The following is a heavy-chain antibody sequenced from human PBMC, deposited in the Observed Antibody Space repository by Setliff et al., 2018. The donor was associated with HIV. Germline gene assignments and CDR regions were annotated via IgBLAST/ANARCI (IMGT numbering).Heavy chain of an antibody. J-gene: IGHJ4*02. CDR1: GGSISSTSYY. CDR2: IYYSGTT. Sequence: SETLSLTCTVSGGSISSTSYYWGWIRQSPGKGLEWIGSIYYSGTTYYNPSLKSRATVSVDTSKNQFSLILTSVTAADTAVYYCARRLLRGVRGPPCFDYWGQGTLVTVSS. V-gene: IGHV4-39*01. D-gene: IGHD3-10*01. CDR3: ARRLLRGVRGPPCFDY.